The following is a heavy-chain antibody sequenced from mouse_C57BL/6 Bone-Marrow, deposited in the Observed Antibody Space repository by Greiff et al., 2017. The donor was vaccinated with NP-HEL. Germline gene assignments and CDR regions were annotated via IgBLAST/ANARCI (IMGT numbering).Heavy chain of an antibody. CDR2: IDPANGNT. V-gene: IGHV14-3*01. Sequence: EVKLIESVAELVRPGASVKLSCTASGFNIKNTYMHWVKQRPEQGLEWIGRIDPANGNTKYAPKFQGKATITADTSSNTAYLQLSSLTSEDTAIYYCARDPYYGYDGAWFAYWGQGTLVTVSA. J-gene: IGHJ3*01. CDR3: ARDPYYGYDGAWFAY. D-gene: IGHD2-9*01. CDR1: GFNIKNTY.